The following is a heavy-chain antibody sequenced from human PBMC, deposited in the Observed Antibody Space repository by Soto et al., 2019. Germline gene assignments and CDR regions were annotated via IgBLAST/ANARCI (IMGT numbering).Heavy chain of an antibody. D-gene: IGHD3-10*01. CDR1: GGSTSSSNW. Sequence: SETLSLTCAVSGGSTSSSNWWSWVRQPPGKGLEWIGKIYHSGSTNYNPSLKSRVTISVDKSKNQFSLKLSSVTAADTAVYYCARVYMVRGTIIRYFDYWGQGTLVTVSS. CDR3: ARVYMVRGTIIRYFDY. V-gene: IGHV4-4*02. CDR2: IYHSGST. J-gene: IGHJ4*02.